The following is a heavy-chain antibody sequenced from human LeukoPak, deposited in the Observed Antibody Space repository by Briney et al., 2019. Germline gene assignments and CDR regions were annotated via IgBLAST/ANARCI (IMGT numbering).Heavy chain of an antibody. D-gene: IGHD2-2*01. CDR3: ARASTAYYYYGMDV. Sequence: GASVKVSCKASGYTFTSYAMHWVRQAPGQRLEWMGWINAGNGNTKYSQKFQGRVTITRDTSASTAYMELSSLRSEDTAVYYCARASTAYYYYGMDVWGQGTTVTVSS. CDR1: GYTFTSYA. J-gene: IGHJ6*02. V-gene: IGHV1-3*01. CDR2: INAGNGNT.